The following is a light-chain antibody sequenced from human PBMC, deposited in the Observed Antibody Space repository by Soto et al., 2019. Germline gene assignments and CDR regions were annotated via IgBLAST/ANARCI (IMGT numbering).Light chain of an antibody. V-gene: IGLV2-18*02. CDR1: SSDIGGYDR. CDR2: EVT. CDR3: SSYSSSNTVV. J-gene: IGLJ3*02. Sequence: QSALTQPPSVSGSPGQSVTISCTGTSSDIGGYDRVSWYQQPPGTAPKLMIYEVTNRPSGVPDRFSGSKSGNTASLTISGLQAEDAGDYHCSSYSSSNTVVFGGGTKVTVL.